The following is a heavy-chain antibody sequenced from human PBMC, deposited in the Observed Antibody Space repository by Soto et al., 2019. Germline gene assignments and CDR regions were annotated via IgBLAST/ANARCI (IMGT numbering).Heavy chain of an antibody. Sequence: PGGSLRLSCAASGFTFSSYGMHWVRQAPGKGLEWVAVISYDGSNKYYADSVKGRFTISRDNSKNTLYLQMNSLRAEDTAVYYCAKEDTAMVPVCSVFDYWGQGTLVTVSS. CDR3: AKEDTAMVPVCSVFDY. V-gene: IGHV3-30*18. J-gene: IGHJ4*02. CDR1: GFTFSSYG. CDR2: ISYDGSNK. D-gene: IGHD5-18*01.